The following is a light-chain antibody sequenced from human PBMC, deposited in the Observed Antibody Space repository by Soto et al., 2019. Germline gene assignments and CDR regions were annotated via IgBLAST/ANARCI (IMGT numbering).Light chain of an antibody. CDR2: KAS. Sequence: IQMTQSVPGISGSVGDIVTIAWGANQTISSWLAWYQQKQGKDPKVLIYKASTLKSGVTSRVSGSGSGTEFTLTISSLQPDDFATYYGQHYNSYSEAFGQGTKVDIK. CDR3: QHYNSYSEA. J-gene: IGKJ1*01. CDR1: QTISSW. V-gene: IGKV1-5*03.